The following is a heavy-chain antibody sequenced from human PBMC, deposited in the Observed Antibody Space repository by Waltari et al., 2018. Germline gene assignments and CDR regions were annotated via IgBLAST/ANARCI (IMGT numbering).Heavy chain of an antibody. CDR3: ARERSVTGKGNLDY. D-gene: IGHD3-10*01. CDR2: ISSGGTNM. Sequence: EVQLVESGGGLVQPGGSLRLSCAASGFTFSSYEMNWVRQAPGKGLGGVSDISSGGTNMCYAESVKGRFTISRDNAKNSLYLHMNSLRVEDTAVYYCARERSVTGKGNLDYWGQGTLVTVSS. J-gene: IGHJ4*02. V-gene: IGHV3-48*03. CDR1: GFTFSSYE.